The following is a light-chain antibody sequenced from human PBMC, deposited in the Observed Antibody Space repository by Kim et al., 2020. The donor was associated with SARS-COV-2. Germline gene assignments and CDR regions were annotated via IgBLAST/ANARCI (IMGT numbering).Light chain of an antibody. J-gene: IGLJ3*02. Sequence: QSALTQPASVSGSPGQSITISCTGTSSDIGAYNYVSWYQQHPGKAPKLMIHDVSIWHSGVSNRFSGSKSGNTASLTISGLQAEDEADYYCSSYTSSSTWVFGGGTQLTVL. V-gene: IGLV2-14*03. CDR3: SSYTSSSTWV. CDR2: DVS. CDR1: SSDIGAYNY.